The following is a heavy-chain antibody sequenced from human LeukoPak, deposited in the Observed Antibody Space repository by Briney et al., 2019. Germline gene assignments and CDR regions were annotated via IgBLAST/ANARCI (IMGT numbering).Heavy chain of an antibody. CDR1: SYTFTSYG. D-gene: IGHD3-10*01. CDR3: ARDRSPFYGSGSSDY. Sequence: ASVKVSCKASSYTFTSYGISWVRQAPGQGLEWMGWISAYNGNTNYAQKLQGRVTMTTDTSTSTAYMELRSLRSDDTAVYYCARDRSPFYGSGSSDYWGQGTLVTVSS. V-gene: IGHV1-18*01. J-gene: IGHJ4*02. CDR2: ISAYNGNT.